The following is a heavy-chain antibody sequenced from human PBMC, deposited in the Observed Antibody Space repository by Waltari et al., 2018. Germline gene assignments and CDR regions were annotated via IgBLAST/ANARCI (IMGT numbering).Heavy chain of an antibody. D-gene: IGHD4-17*01. V-gene: IGHV3-49*03. CDR1: GFIFGDYA. Sequence: EVQLVESGGGLVQPGRSLRLACTASGFIFGDYAMSWFRQAPGKGLEGVGFSRSKAYDGTPEYGASVRGRFTISRDDSKGTAYLQMSSLRTEDTALYYCARDGLTVGYGSWFDPWGQGTLVTVSS. J-gene: IGHJ5*02. CDR3: ARDGLTVGYGSWFDP. CDR2: SRSKAYDGTP.